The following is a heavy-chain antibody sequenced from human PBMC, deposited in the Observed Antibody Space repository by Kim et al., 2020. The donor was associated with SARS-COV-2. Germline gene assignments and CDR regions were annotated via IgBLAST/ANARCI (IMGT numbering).Heavy chain of an antibody. CDR2: TSV. CDR3: VREPAS. Sequence: TSVHYVDSVNGRFTIAGDTAKKSLSLQMNSLKPEDTAVYYCVREPASWGQGTLVTVSS. J-gene: IGHJ5*02. V-gene: IGHV3-11*01.